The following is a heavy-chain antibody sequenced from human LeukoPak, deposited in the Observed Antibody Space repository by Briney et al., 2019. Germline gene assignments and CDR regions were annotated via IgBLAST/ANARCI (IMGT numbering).Heavy chain of an antibody. CDR2: ISPGDSYT. V-gene: IGHV5-51*01. D-gene: IGHD1-26*01. Sequence: GESMKISCKASGYGFTSYWIGWVRQMPGKGLEWMGIISPGDSYTRYSPSFQGQVTFSAGKSISTAYVQWSSLKASDTAMYYCARLGRRGGSYLIYFDSWGQGTLVTVSS. J-gene: IGHJ4*02. CDR1: GYGFTSYW. CDR3: ARLGRRGGSYLIYFDS.